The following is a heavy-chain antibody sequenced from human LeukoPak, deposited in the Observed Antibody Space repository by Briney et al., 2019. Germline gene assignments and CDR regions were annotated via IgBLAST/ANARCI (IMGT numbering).Heavy chain of an antibody. D-gene: IGHD3-9*01. CDR3: ARVLRWFDP. V-gene: IGHV4-34*01. CDR2: INHSGST. Sequence: SETLSLTCAVSGGSFSGYYWNWIRQPPGKGLEWIGEINHSGSTNYNPSLKSRVTISVDTSKNQFSLKLSSVTAADTAVYYCARVLRWFDPWGQGTLVTVSS. J-gene: IGHJ5*02. CDR1: GGSFSGYY.